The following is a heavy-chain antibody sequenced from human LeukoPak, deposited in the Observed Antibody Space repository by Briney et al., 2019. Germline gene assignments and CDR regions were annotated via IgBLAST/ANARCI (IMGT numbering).Heavy chain of an antibody. Sequence: ASVKVSCKASGYTFTGYYMHWVRQAPGQGLEWMGWINPNSGGTNYAQKFQGRVTMTRDTSISTAYMELSGLRSDDTGVYYCARSDSGYDALIYYYYGMDVWGQGTTVTVSS. CDR3: ARSDSGYDALIYYYYGMDV. D-gene: IGHD5-12*01. J-gene: IGHJ6*02. CDR1: GYTFTGYY. CDR2: INPNSGGT. V-gene: IGHV1-2*02.